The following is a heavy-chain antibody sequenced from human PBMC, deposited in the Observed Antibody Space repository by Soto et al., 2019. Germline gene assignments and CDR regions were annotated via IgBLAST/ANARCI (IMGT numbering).Heavy chain of an antibody. D-gene: IGHD3-22*01. CDR1: GGSISSGGYY. V-gene: IGHV4-31*03. J-gene: IGHJ4*02. CDR2: IYYSGST. Sequence: PSETLSLTCTVSGGSISSGGYYWSWIRQHPGKGLEWIGYIYYSGSTYYNPSLKSRVTISVDTSKNQFSLKLSSVTAADTAVYYCARGGEEYYYDSSGYCDYWGQGTLVTVSS. CDR3: ARGGEEYYYDSSGYCDY.